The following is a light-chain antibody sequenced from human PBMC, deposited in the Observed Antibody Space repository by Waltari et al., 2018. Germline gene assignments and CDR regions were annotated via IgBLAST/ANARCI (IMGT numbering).Light chain of an antibody. CDR2: VNSDGSH. V-gene: IGLV4-69*01. Sequence: QLVLTQSPSASASLGASVKLTCTLSSGHSTNVIAWLQKRPERGPRYLMKVNSDGSHNKGDEIPDRFSGSSSGAEHYLTISSLQSEDEADYYCQTRGHGTWVFGGGTKLTVL. CDR1: SGHSTNV. CDR3: QTRGHGTWV. J-gene: IGLJ3*02.